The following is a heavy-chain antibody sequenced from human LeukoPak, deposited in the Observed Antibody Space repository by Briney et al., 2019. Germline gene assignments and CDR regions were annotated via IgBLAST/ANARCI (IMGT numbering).Heavy chain of an antibody. CDR1: GFTFSNAW. CDR2: IRRNIDGWTT. D-gene: IGHD6-19*01. J-gene: IGHJ6*02. CDR3: ARDPIAEAGNNYYRMDV. V-gene: IGHV3-15*01. Sequence: GGSLRLSCAASGFTFSNAWMSWVRQAPGKGLEWVGHIRRNIDGWTTDYAAPVKGRFTISRDNSKDTLYLQMNNLRAEDTAVYYCARDPIAEAGNNYYRMDVWGQGTTVTVSS.